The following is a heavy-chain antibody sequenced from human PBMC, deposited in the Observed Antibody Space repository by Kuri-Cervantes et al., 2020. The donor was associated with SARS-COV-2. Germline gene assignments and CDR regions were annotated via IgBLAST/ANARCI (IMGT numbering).Heavy chain of an antibody. CDR1: GGSISRSDYY. CDR3: AKGEVCSSTSCYTGASYGMDV. V-gene: IGHV3-23*01. D-gene: IGHD2-2*02. Sequence: GGSLRLSCTVSGGSISRSDYYWGWIRQSPGKGLEWVSAISGSGGSTYYADSVKGRFTISRDNSKNTLYLQMNSLRAEDTAVYYCAKGEVCSSTSCYTGASYGMDVWGQGTTVTVSS. CDR2: ISGSGGST. J-gene: IGHJ6*02.